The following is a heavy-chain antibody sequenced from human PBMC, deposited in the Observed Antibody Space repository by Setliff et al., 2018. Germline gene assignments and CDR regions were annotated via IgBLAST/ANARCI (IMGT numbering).Heavy chain of an antibody. CDR3: AKHGAYNDFLTGYNFYYDMDV. D-gene: IGHD3-9*01. V-gene: IGHV3-11*01. CDR2: IHDSGNPT. Sequence: LSLSCAASGFTFSNYYMTWIRQAPGKGLEWISYIHDSGNPTYYADSVKGRFTISRDNSKNTLYLQMSSLRAEDTAVYYCAKHGAYNDFLTGYNFYYDMDVWGQGTTVTVSS. J-gene: IGHJ6*02. CDR1: GFTFSNYY.